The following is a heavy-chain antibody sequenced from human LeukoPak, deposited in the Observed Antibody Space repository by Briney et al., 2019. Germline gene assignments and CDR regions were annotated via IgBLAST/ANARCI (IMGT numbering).Heavy chain of an antibody. D-gene: IGHD6-13*01. CDR1: GFTFSSYW. CDR2: IKEDGSEK. CDR3: ARVGSSWYVVDP. J-gene: IGHJ5*02. V-gene: IGHV3-7*01. Sequence: GGSLRLSCAASGFTFSSYWMTWVRQAPGNGLEWVANIKEDGSEKYYVDSVKGRFTISRDNAKKSLYLQMNSLRAEDTAVYYCARVGSSWYVVDPWGQGTLVTVSS.